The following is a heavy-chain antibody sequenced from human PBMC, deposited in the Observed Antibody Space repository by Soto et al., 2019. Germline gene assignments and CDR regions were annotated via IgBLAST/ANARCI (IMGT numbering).Heavy chain of an antibody. V-gene: IGHV3-43*01. J-gene: IGHJ4*02. CDR1: GFTFDDYI. CDR3: AKDGNSGSYYLFDY. D-gene: IGHD1-26*01. CDR2: ISWDGGTT. Sequence: GGSLRLSCAASGFTFDDYIMHWVRQAPGKGLEWVSLISWDGGTTYYVDSVKGRFTISRDNSKNSLYLQMNSLRTENTALYYCAKDGNSGSYYLFDYWGQGTLVTVSS.